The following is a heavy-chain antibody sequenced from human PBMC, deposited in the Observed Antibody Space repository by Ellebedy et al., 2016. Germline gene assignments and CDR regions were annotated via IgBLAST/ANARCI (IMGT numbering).Heavy chain of an antibody. Sequence: GGSLRLXCAVSGFRFSSYAMNWVRQAPGKGLEWVSAVSGTSDSTYYADSVKGRFSISRDNSKNTVSLLMNSLRVEDTGVYFCARGDHSGYHYVEYVDYWGQGTLVTVSS. CDR1: GFRFSSYA. CDR2: VSGTSDST. CDR3: ARGDHSGYHYVEYVDY. V-gene: IGHV3-23*01. J-gene: IGHJ4*02. D-gene: IGHD3-22*01.